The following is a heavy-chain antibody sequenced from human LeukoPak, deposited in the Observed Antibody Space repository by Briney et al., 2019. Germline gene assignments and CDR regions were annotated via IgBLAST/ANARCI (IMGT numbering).Heavy chain of an antibody. J-gene: IGHJ4*02. V-gene: IGHV3-30-3*01. CDR2: ISYDGSNK. Sequence: SGGSLRLSCAASGFSISSSAMNWVRQAPGKGLEWVAVISYDGSNKYYADSVKGRFTISRDNSKNTLYLQMNSLRAEDTAVYYCARGVSGGYDFIYCGGDCYSEEDYWGQGTLVTVSS. D-gene: IGHD2-21*02. CDR1: GFSISSSA. CDR3: ARGVSGGYDFIYCGGDCYSEEDY.